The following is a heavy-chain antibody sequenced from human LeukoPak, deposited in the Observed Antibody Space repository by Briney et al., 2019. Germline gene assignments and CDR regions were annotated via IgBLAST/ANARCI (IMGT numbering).Heavy chain of an antibody. J-gene: IGHJ4*02. CDR1: GFTVSSNY. Sequence: GGSLRLSCAASGFTVSSNYMSWVRQAPGKGLEWVSVIYSGGSTYHADSGKGRFTISRHNSKNTLYLQMNSLRAEDTAVYYCARGYSYGPNVLDYWGQGTLVTVSS. CDR3: ARGYSYGPNVLDY. D-gene: IGHD5-18*01. CDR2: IYSGGST. V-gene: IGHV3-53*04.